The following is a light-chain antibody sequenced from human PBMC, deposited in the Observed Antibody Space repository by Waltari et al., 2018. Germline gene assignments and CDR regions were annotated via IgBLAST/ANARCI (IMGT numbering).Light chain of an antibody. V-gene: IGLV2-23*02. CDR1: TSDAGKYNL. Sequence: QSALTQTSTVSGSPGQSNTISCTGTTSDAGKYNLVSWYQQHPGKAPTLIIYDVNKRPSGVSNRFSGSKSGNTASLTISGLQAADEAYYYCCSYAGSAISVFGGGTKVTVL. J-gene: IGLJ3*02. CDR2: DVN. CDR3: CSYAGSAISV.